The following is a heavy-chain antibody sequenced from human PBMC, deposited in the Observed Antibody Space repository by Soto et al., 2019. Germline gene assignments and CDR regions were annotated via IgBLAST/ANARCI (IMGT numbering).Heavy chain of an antibody. Sequence: PGGSLRLSCAASGFTFSSYAMRWVRQAPGKGLEWVSAISGSGDSTYYANSAKGRFTIFRDNSKNTLYLQMSSLRAEDTAVYYCARRGSGSYYDYWGQGTLVTVSS. CDR1: GFTFSSYA. J-gene: IGHJ4*02. D-gene: IGHD1-26*01. CDR3: ARRGSGSYYDY. V-gene: IGHV3-23*01. CDR2: ISGSGDST.